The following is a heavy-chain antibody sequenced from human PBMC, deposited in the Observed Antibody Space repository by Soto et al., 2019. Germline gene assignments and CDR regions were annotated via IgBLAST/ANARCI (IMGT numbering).Heavy chain of an antibody. D-gene: IGHD3-22*01. V-gene: IGHV1-69*01. J-gene: IGHJ4*02. CDR2: IIPIFGKA. Sequence: QEQLVQSGAEVKRPGSSVTVACKAAGGIFSSYAISWVRQAPGQGLEWMGGIIPIFGKANYAQKFQGRVTITEDESMNTAYMDLSSLKAEDTAIYYCARGGSGYVWFNEFWGQGTLVTVSS. CDR1: GGIFSSYA. CDR3: ARGGSGYVWFNEF.